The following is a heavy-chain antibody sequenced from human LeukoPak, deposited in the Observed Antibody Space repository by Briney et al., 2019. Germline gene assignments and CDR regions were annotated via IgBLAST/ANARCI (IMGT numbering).Heavy chain of an antibody. D-gene: IGHD3-9*01. V-gene: IGHV3-53*01. Sequence: GGSLRLSCAASGFTISSNYMSWVRQAPGKGLEWVSVIYSGGSTYYADSVKGRFTISRDNSKNTLYLQMNSLRAEDTAVYYCARDRLNYDILTGYSDYHPYYYYGMDVWGRGTTVTVSS. CDR3: ARDRLNYDILTGYSDYHPYYYYGMDV. J-gene: IGHJ6*02. CDR1: GFTISSNY. CDR2: IYSGGST.